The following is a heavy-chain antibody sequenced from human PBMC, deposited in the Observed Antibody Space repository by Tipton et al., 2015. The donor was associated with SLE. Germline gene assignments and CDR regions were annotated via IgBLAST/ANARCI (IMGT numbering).Heavy chain of an antibody. CDR3: ARDRNYYDSSGYYYALDY. CDR2: IKQDGSEK. Sequence: LSLTCAASGFTFSSYWMSWVRQAPGKGLEWVANIKQDGSEKYYVDSVKGRFTISRDNAKNSLYLQMNSLRAEDTAVYYCARDRNYYDSSGYYYALDYWGQGTLVTVSS. V-gene: IGHV3-7*01. CDR1: GFTFSSYW. D-gene: IGHD3-22*01. J-gene: IGHJ4*02.